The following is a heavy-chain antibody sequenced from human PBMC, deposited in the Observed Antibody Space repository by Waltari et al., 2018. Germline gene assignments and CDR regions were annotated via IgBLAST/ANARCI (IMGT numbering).Heavy chain of an antibody. CDR2: IYYSGST. V-gene: IGHV4-59*11. J-gene: IGHJ3*02. D-gene: IGHD2-15*01. Sequence: QVQLQESGPGLVKPSEPLSLTCTGSGGSISSHYWSWIRQPPGKGLEWIGYIYYSGSTNYNPSLKSRVTISVDTSKNQFSLKLSSVTAADTAVYYCARKAPGSTDAFDIWGQGTMVTVSS. CDR1: GGSISSHY. CDR3: ARKAPGSTDAFDI.